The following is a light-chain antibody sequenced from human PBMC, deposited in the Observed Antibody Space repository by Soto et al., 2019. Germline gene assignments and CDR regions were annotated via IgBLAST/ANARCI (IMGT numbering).Light chain of an antibody. V-gene: IGLV1-51*01. J-gene: IGLJ1*01. CDR3: GAWDDRLTVYV. CDR1: SSNVGHNS. CDR2: DNN. Sequence: QAVLTPPPSVSAAPGQEVTISCPGSSSNVGHNSVSWYHQLPGTAPKLLIYDNNEQPSGIPARFSGSKSGTSATLGITGLHTGDEADYYCGAWDDRLTVYVFGRGTKVTGL.